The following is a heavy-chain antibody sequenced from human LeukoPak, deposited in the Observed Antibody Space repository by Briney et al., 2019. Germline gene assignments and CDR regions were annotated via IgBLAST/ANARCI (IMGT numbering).Heavy chain of an antibody. CDR2: INSDGSST. CDR1: GFTFSSYW. V-gene: IGHV3-74*01. D-gene: IGHD2-2*01. Sequence: GGSPRLSCAASGFTFSSYWMHWVRQAPGKGLVWISRINSDGSSTSYADSVKGRFTMSRDNAKNTLYLQMNSLRPEDTAVCYCARGDWGYCSSTSCRSPFDYWGQGTLVTVSS. J-gene: IGHJ4*02. CDR3: ARGDWGYCSSTSCRSPFDY.